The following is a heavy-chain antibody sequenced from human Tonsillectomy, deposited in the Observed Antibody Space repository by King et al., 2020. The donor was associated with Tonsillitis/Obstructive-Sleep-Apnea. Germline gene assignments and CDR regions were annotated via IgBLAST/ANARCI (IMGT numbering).Heavy chain of an antibody. CDR3: ARQNLGAIFQYFQH. CDR2: IYSGGST. D-gene: IGHD3-3*01. V-gene: IGHV3-53*01. Sequence: VQLVESGGGLIQPGGSLRLSCAASGFTVSSNYMSWVRQAPGKGLEWVSVIYSGGSTYYADSVKGRFTISRDNSKNTLYLQMNSLRAEDTAVYYCARQNLGAIFQYFQHWGQGTLVTVSS. CDR1: GFTVSSNY. J-gene: IGHJ1*01.